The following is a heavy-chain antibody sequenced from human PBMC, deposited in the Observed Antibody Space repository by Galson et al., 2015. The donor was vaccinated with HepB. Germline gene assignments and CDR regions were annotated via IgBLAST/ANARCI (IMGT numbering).Heavy chain of an antibody. V-gene: IGHV4-31*03. CDR3: ASSLVVPAGIEYYYYAMDV. J-gene: IGHJ6*02. Sequence: TLSLTCTVSGGSLGSGGYYWSWIRQHPGKGLEWIGYTHYSGSTYYNPSLRGRLTISEGLSKNQFSLKLSSVTAADTAIYYCASSLVVPAGIEYYYYAMDVWGQGTTVTVSS. D-gene: IGHD2-2*01. CDR1: GGSLGSGGYY. CDR2: THYSGST.